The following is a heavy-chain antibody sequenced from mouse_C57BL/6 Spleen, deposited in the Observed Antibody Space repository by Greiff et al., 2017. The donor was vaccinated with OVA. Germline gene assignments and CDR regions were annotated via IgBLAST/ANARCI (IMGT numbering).Heavy chain of an antibody. CDR2: FHPYNDDT. V-gene: IGHV1-47*01. CDR3: ARRSTGGRYFDV. D-gene: IGHD1-1*01. Sequence: VKLMESGAELVKPGASVKMSCKASGYTFTTYPIEWMKQNHGKSLEWIGNFHPYNDDTKYNEKFKGKATLTVEKSSSTVYLELSRLTSDDSAVYYCARRSTGGRYFDVWGTGTTVTVSS. J-gene: IGHJ1*03. CDR1: GYTFTTYP.